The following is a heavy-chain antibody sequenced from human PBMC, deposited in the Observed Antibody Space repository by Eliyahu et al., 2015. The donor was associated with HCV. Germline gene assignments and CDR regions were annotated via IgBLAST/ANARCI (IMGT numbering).Heavy chain of an antibody. V-gene: IGHV3-23*05. Sequence: EVQLLESGGGLVQPGGSLRLSCAASGFTFSSYAMIWVRQAPGKGLEWVSSITSSSSGTYYADSVKGRFTISRDNSKNTLYLQMNSLRVEDTAVYYCAKLEASSTGYWGQGTLVTVSS. D-gene: IGHD6-13*01. CDR3: AKLEASSTGY. CDR2: ITSSSSGT. CDR1: GFTFSSYA. J-gene: IGHJ4*02.